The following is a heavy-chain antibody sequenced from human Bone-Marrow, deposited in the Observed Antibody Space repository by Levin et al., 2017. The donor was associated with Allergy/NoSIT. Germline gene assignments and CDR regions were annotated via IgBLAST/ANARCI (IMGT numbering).Heavy chain of an antibody. V-gene: IGHV3-11*01. D-gene: IGHD3-16*01. J-gene: IGHJ3*02. CDR1: GFTFSDYY. Sequence: GGSLRLSCAASGFTFSDYYMSWIRQAPGKGLEWVSYISSSGSTIYYADSVKGRFTISRDNAKNSLYLQMNSLRAEDTAVYYCVLMITFGGAFDIWGQGTMVTVSS. CDR3: VLMITFGGAFDI. CDR2: ISSSGSTI.